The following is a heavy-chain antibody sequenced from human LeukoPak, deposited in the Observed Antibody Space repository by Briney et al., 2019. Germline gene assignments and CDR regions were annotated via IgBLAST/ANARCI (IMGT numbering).Heavy chain of an antibody. CDR2: MNPNSGGT. V-gene: IGHV1-2*02. Sequence: SVKVSCKASGYTFTGYYMHWVRQAPGQGLEWMGWMNPNSGGTNYAQKFQGRVTTTRDTSISTAYMELSRLRSDDTAVYYCARGASGVYTVTTSWFDPWGQGTLVTASS. CDR3: ARGASGVYTVTTSWFDP. J-gene: IGHJ5*02. D-gene: IGHD4-17*01. CDR1: GYTFTGYY.